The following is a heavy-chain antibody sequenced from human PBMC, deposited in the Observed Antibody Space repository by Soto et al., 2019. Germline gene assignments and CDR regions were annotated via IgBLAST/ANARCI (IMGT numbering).Heavy chain of an antibody. V-gene: IGHV4-59*01. J-gene: IGHJ4*01. CDR2: IHNSGST. CDR3: ARRWSGTDY. CDR1: GGSITSYY. Sequence: PSETLSLTCTVPGGSITSYYWSWIRQPPGKGLEWIGYIHNSGSTSYNPSLQSRGTISADVSKNQSSLDLRSVTAADTAVYYCARRWSGTDYWGHGTLVTVSS. D-gene: IGHD3-10*01.